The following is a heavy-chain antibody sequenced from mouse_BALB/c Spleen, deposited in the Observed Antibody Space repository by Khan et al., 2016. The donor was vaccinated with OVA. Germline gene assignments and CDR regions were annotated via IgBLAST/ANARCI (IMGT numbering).Heavy chain of an antibody. D-gene: IGHD1-1*01. J-gene: IGHJ2*01. CDR2: INPHIGET. CDR1: GYSFTGYF. Sequence: EVELVESGPELVKPGASVKISCKASGYSFTGYFMNWVKQSHGKSLEWIGRINPHIGETFYNQKFKGKATLTVDESSSTVHMELRSLASEDAAVYYCARTYGSDFDNGGQGTTLTVSS. V-gene: IGHV1-20*02. CDR3: ARTYGSDFDN.